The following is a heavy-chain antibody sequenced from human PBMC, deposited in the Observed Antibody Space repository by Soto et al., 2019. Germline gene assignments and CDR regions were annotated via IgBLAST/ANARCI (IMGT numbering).Heavy chain of an antibody. CDR3: ARLHHDFWSGYYNVGYLDYGMDV. V-gene: IGHV4-39*01. D-gene: IGHD3-3*01. Sequence: SETLSLTCTVSGGSISSSSYYWGWIRQPPGKGLEWIGSIYYSGSTYYNPSLKSRVTISVDTSKNQFSLKLSSVTAADTAVYYCARLHHDFWSGYYNVGYLDYGMDVWGQGTTVTVSS. CDR1: GGSISSSSYY. CDR2: IYYSGST. J-gene: IGHJ6*02.